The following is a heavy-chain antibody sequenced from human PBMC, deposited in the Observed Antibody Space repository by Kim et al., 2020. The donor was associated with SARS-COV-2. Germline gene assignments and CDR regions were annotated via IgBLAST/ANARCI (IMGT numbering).Heavy chain of an antibody. CDR3: AKTNNMIVVIIPYYDV. CDR2: ISGSGSGI. D-gene: IGHD3-22*01. V-gene: IGHV3-23*01. Sequence: GGSLRLSCAASGFIFSNYAMTWVRQAPGKGLEWVAAISGSGSGIFYADSAKGRFTISRDNSKNTVSLQMNSLTADDSALYFCAKTNNMIVVIIPYYDVWG. CDR1: GFIFSNYA. J-gene: IGHJ6*01.